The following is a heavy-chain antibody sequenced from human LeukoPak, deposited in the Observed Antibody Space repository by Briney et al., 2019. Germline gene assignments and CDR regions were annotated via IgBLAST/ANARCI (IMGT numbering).Heavy chain of an antibody. Sequence: SVKVSCKASGGTFSSYAISWVRQAPGQGLEWMGRIIPILGIANYAQKFQGRVTITADKSTSTAYMELSSLRSEDTAVYYCARDGREGSGSYAYYWGQGTLVTVSS. CDR3: ARDGREGSGSYAYY. CDR1: GGTFSSYA. J-gene: IGHJ4*02. D-gene: IGHD1-26*01. V-gene: IGHV1-69*04. CDR2: IIPILGIA.